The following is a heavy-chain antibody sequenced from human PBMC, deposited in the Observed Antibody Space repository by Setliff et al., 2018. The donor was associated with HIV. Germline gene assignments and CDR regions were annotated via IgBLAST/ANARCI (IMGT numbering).Heavy chain of an antibody. J-gene: IGHJ5*02. CDR2: INPNSGGT. D-gene: IGHD3-10*01. V-gene: IGHV1-2*04. CDR3: ARANHPLGGYYGSGSYYNWFDP. Sequence: ASVKVSCKASGYTFTGYYMHWVRQAPGQGLEWMGWINPNSGGTNYAQKFQGWVTMTRDTSISTAYMELSRLRSDDTAVYYCARANHPLGGYYGSGSYYNWFDPWGQGTLVTVSS. CDR1: GYTFTGYY.